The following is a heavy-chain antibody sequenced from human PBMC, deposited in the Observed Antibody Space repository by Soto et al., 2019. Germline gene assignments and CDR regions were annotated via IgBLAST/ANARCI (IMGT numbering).Heavy chain of an antibody. D-gene: IGHD3-10*01. CDR2: ISAYNGNT. V-gene: IGHV1-18*01. Sequence: QVQLVQSGAEVKSPGASVKVSCKTSGYTFTSYGISWVRQAPGQGLEWMGWISAYNGNTSYVQKRQSRVTMTTNTSTSTVYMELKSLKTDVTAVYYCARGEDVLLFYYWGQGTLVSVSS. J-gene: IGHJ4*02. CDR1: GYTFTSYG. CDR3: ARGEDVLLFYY.